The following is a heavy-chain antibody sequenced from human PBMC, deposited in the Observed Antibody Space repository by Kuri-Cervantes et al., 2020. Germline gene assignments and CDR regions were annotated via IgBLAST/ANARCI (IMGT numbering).Heavy chain of an antibody. CDR1: GYTFTSYG. V-gene: IGHV1-18*01. J-gene: IGHJ4*02. D-gene: IGHD2-15*01. CDR3: VRTSILCSGGSCYGD. Sequence: ASVKVSCKASGYTFTSYGISWVRQAPGQGLEWMGWISAYNGNTNYAQKLQGRVTMTTDTSTSTAYMELRSLRSEDTAVYYCVRTSILCSGGSCYGDWGQGTLVTVSS. CDR2: ISAYNGNT.